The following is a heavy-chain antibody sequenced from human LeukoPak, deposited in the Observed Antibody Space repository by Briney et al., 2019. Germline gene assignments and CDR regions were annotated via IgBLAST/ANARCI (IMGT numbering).Heavy chain of an antibody. CDR3: AGQGQIVALQYYGMDV. CDR1: GGSISSSSYY. J-gene: IGHJ6*02. D-gene: IGHD3-22*01. CDR2: IYYSGST. V-gene: IGHV4-39*01. Sequence: SETLSLTCTVSGGSISSSSYYWGWIRQPPGKGLEWIGSIYYSGSTYYNPSLKSRVTISVDTSKNQFSLKLSSVTAADTAVYYCAGQGQIVALQYYGMDVWGQGTTVTVSS.